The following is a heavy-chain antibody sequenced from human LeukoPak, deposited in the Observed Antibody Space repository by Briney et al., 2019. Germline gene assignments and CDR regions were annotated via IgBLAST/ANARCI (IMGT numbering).Heavy chain of an antibody. J-gene: IGHJ4*02. CDR1: GGSISSYY. CDR2: IYTSGST. Sequence: SETLSLTCTVSGGSISSYYWSWIRQPAGKGLEWIGRIYTSGSTNYNPSLKSRVTMSVDTSKNQVSLKLSSVTAADTAVYFCARDLGDSSGYYYFDYWGQGTLVTVSS. D-gene: IGHD3-22*01. V-gene: IGHV4-4*07. CDR3: ARDLGDSSGYYYFDY.